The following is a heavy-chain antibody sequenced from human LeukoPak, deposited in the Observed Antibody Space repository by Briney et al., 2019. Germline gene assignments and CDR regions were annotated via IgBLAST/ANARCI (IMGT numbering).Heavy chain of an antibody. CDR2: IIPIFGTA. J-gene: IGHJ4*02. V-gene: IGHV1-69*05. Sequence: SVKVSCKASGGTFSSYAISWVRQAPGQGLEWMGGIIPIFGTANYAQKFQGRVTITTDESTSTAYMELSSLRSGDTAVYYCARAPPYYDSSGYPPYYFDYWGQGTLVTVSS. CDR1: GGTFSSYA. CDR3: ARAPPYYDSSGYPPYYFDY. D-gene: IGHD3-22*01.